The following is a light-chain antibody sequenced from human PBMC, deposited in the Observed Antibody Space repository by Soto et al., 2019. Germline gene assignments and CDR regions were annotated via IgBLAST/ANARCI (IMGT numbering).Light chain of an antibody. CDR2: DVN. J-gene: IGLJ3*02. CDR3: ISYTSSSTLV. CDR1: SSDVGGYNY. V-gene: IGLV2-14*03. Sequence: QSALTQPASVSGSPGQSITISCTGTSSDVGGYNYVSWYQHHPGKAPKLMIYDVNNRPSGVSNRFSGSKSGNTASLTISGLQAEDEADYYCISYTSSSTLVFGGGTKVTVL.